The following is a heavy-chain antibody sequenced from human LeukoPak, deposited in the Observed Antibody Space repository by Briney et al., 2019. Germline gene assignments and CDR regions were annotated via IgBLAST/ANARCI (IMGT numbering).Heavy chain of an antibody. V-gene: IGHV3-48*03. CDR2: ISSSGSTI. CDR3: ASTYSSGSFDY. D-gene: IGHD6-19*01. CDR1: GFTFSSYE. Sequence: GGSLRLSCAASGFTFSSYEMNWVRQAPGKGREWVSYISSSGSTIYYADSVKGRFTISRDNAKNSLYLQMNSLRAEDTAVYYCASTYSSGSFDYWGQGALVTVSS. J-gene: IGHJ4*02.